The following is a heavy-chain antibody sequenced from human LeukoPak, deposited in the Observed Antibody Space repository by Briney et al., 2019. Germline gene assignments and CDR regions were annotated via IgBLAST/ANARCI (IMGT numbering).Heavy chain of an antibody. D-gene: IGHD3-3*01. Sequence: GGSLRLSCAASGFIFSRDSMNWVRQAPGKGLEWVAYINGGGSPIYYADSVRGRFTISRDNAKNSLYLQMNSLRAEDTAVYYCARGALTDFWSGYYTNYYYYMDVWGKGTTVTVSS. CDR1: GFIFSRDS. J-gene: IGHJ6*03. CDR3: ARGALTDFWSGYYTNYYYYMDV. V-gene: IGHV3-48*01. CDR2: INGGGSPI.